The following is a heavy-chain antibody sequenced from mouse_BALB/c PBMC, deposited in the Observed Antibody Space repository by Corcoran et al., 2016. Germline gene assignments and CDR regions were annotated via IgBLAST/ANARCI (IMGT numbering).Heavy chain of an antibody. CDR2: INPYNDGT. V-gene: IGHV1S136*01. CDR3: SRLYPGIAMDY. J-gene: IGHJ4*01. CDR1: GYTFTSYV. Sequence: EVQLQQSGPELVKPGASVKMSCKASGYTFTSYVMHGVKQKPGQGLEWIGYINPYNDGTKYNEKIKGQATLTSDTSSSTAYMELSSLTTEDSAVYYCSRLYPGIAMDYWGQGTSVTVSS.